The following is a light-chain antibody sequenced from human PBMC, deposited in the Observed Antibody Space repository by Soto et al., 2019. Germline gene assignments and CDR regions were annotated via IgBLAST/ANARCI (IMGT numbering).Light chain of an antibody. J-gene: IGLJ2*01. V-gene: IGLV1-51*01. CDR3: GTWDSSLNGYVV. CDR1: SSNIGDNF. Sequence: QSMLTQPPSVSAAPGQKVTISCSGSSSNIGDNFVSWYQQLPGTAPKLLIYDNYKRPSGIPDRFSGSKAGTSATLGITGLQTGDEAVYYCGTWDSSLNGYVVFGGGTKLTVL. CDR2: DNY.